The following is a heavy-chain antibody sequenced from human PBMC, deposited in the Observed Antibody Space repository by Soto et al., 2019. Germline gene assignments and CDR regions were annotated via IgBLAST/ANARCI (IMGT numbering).Heavy chain of an antibody. Sequence: QVQLVQSGAEVRKPGASVKISCKASGFTFTTYHVHWVRQAPGQGLEWMGLSKVGGDGPLFAQDFQDRVTVTRDTSTSTVSMELSSLKSEDTAVYFCAREGPGIFWFDPWGQGTLVTVSS. CDR1: GFTFTTYH. D-gene: IGHD1-20*01. J-gene: IGHJ5*02. CDR2: SKVGGDGP. V-gene: IGHV1-46*03. CDR3: AREGPGIFWFDP.